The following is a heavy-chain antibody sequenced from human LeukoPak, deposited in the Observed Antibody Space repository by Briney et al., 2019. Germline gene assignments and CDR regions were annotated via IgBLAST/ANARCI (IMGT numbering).Heavy chain of an antibody. V-gene: IGHV3-48*01. CDR1: GFTFSSYS. J-gene: IGHJ6*02. Sequence: GGSLRLSCAASGFTFSSYSMNWVRQAPGKGLEWVSYISSSSSTIYYADSVKGRFTISRDNSKNTLYLQMNSLRAEDTAVYYCAKDQVLRFLEWTHYGMDVWGQGTTVTVSS. D-gene: IGHD3-3*01. CDR2: ISSSSSTI. CDR3: AKDQVLRFLEWTHYGMDV.